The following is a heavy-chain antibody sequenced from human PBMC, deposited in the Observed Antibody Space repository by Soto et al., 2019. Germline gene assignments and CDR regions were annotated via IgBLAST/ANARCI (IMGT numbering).Heavy chain of an antibody. CDR1: GFIFSNVW. CDR3: AVLSIAAVVDF. Sequence: EEQLVESGGSLVQPGGSLRLSCAASGFIFSNVWINWVRQAPGKGLEWVASINQDGSEKYYVDSVKGRFTISRDNAKNSLYLQINSLRAEDTAVYYCAVLSIAAVVDFWGQGTLVTVSS. CDR2: INQDGSEK. V-gene: IGHV3-7*01. J-gene: IGHJ4*02. D-gene: IGHD6-25*01.